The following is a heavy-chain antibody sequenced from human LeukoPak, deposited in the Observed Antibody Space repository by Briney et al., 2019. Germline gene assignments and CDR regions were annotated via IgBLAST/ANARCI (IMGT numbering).Heavy chain of an antibody. V-gene: IGHV3-7*01. CDR3: ARDHTI. CDR2: IKQDGSEK. J-gene: IGHJ3*02. Sequence: GGSLRLSCAASGFTFSDYYMSWIRQAPGKGLEWVANIKQDGSEKYYVDSVKGRFTISRDNAKNSLYLQMNSLRAEDMAVYYCARDHTIWGQGTMVTVSS. CDR1: GFTFSDYY.